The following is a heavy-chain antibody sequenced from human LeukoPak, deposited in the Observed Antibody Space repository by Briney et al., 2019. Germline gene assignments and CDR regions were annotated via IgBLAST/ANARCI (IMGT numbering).Heavy chain of an antibody. CDR1: GVSISSYY. CDR3: ARDYYGSGSSYLDY. D-gene: IGHD3-10*01. V-gene: IGHV4-4*07. J-gene: IGHJ4*02. Sequence: MSSETLSLTCTVSGVSISSYYWSWIRQPAGKGLEWIGRIYTSGSTNYNPSLKSRVTMSVDTSKNQFSLKLSSVTAADTAVYYCARDYYGSGSSYLDYWGQGTLVTVSS. CDR2: IYTSGST.